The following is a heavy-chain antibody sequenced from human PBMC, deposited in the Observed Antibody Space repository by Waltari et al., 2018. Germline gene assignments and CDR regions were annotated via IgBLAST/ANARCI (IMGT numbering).Heavy chain of an antibody. CDR2: IYSGGST. V-gene: IGHV3-53*01. J-gene: IGHJ4*02. D-gene: IGHD5-12*01. CDR3: ASGRRDGYNFYDY. CDR1: GFTVSSNY. Sequence: EVQLVESGGGLIQPGGSLRLSCAASGFTVSSNYMSWVRQAPGKGLEWVSFIYSGGSTDYADSGKGRFTISRDNSKNTLYLQMNSLRAEDTAVYYCASGRRDGYNFYDYWGQGTLVTVSS.